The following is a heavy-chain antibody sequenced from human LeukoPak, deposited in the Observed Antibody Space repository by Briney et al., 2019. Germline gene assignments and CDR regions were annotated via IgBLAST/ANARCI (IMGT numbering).Heavy chain of an antibody. Sequence: SETLSLTCRVSGGSVSNYYWSWIRQPPGKGLAGIGYVYYSGSTNYNPPLMRRVTMFEDKTKNQYSLRPAYEPVDDTSLYYFVRHFAYSSSSYFDYWGRGSLVTVSS. CDR2: VYYSGST. CDR1: GGSVSNYY. J-gene: IGHJ4*02. CDR3: VRHFAYSSSSYFDY. V-gene: IGHV4-59*08. D-gene: IGHD6-6*01.